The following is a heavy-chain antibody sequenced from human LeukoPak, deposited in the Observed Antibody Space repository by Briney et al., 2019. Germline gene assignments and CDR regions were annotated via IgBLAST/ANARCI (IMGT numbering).Heavy chain of an antibody. CDR2: ISGSGGST. V-gene: IGHV3-23*01. Sequence: GGSLRLSCAASGFTFSSYAMSCVRQAPGKGLEWVSAISGSGGSTYYADSVKGRFTISRDNSKNTLYLQMNSLRAEDTAVYYCAKHDYVWGSYRPDYWGQGTLVTVSS. CDR1: GFTFSSYA. D-gene: IGHD3-16*02. CDR3: AKHDYVWGSYRPDY. J-gene: IGHJ4*02.